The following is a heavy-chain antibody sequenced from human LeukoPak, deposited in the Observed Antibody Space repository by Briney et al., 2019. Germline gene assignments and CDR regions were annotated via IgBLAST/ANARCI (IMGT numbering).Heavy chain of an antibody. CDR2: ISYDGSTK. J-gene: IGHJ6*02. V-gene: IGHV3-30*04. Sequence: GGSLRLSCAASGFTFSSYAMHWVRQAPGKGLEWVAVISYDGSTKYYADSVKGRFTISRDNSKNTLYLQMNSLRAEDTAVYYCARGGEVITMVRGPDMDVWGQGTTLTVSS. D-gene: IGHD3-10*01. CDR3: ARGGEVITMVRGPDMDV. CDR1: GFTFSSYA.